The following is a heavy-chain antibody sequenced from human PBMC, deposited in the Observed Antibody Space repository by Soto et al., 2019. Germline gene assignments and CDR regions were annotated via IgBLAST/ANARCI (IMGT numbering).Heavy chain of an antibody. CDR3: AREVQSAAASDASDI. J-gene: IGHJ3*02. CDR2: IDYIGRA. V-gene: IGHV4-31*03. D-gene: IGHD2-15*01. Sequence: SETLSLTCTVSGGSISSDNYFWSWIRQHPGKGLEWIGYIDYIGRAYYNPSLKSRVTTSVDTSKNQFSLRLSSVTVADTATYYCAREVQSAAASDASDIWGQGTVVTV. CDR1: GGSISSDNYF.